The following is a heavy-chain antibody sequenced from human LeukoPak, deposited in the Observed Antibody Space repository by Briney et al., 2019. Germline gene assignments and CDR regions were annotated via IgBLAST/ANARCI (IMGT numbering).Heavy chain of an antibody. Sequence: SGTLSLTCAVSGGSISSSNWWSWVRQPPGKGLEWIGEIYHSGSTNYNPSLKSRVTISVDKSKNQFSLKLSSVTAADTAVYYCAREGGLWFGELLSPLNWFDPWGQGTLVTVSS. D-gene: IGHD3-10*01. J-gene: IGHJ5*02. CDR2: IYHSGST. CDR1: GGSISSSNW. V-gene: IGHV4-4*02. CDR3: AREGGLWFGELLSPLNWFDP.